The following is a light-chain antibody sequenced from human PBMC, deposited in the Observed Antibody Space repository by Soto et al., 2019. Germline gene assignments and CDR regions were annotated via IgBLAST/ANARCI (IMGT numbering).Light chain of an antibody. Sequence: EIVMTQSPATLSLSPGDRATLSCRASQSVSSNLAWYQQKPGQAPRLLIYGASTRATGIPARFSGSGSGTEFTLTISSLQSKHFAVYYCQHMGTFGQGTKVEIK. CDR1: QSVSSN. CDR2: GAS. CDR3: QHMGT. V-gene: IGKV3-15*01. J-gene: IGKJ1*01.